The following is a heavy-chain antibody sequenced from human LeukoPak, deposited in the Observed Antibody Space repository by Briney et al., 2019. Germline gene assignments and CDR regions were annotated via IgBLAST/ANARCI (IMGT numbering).Heavy chain of an antibody. V-gene: IGHV3-23*01. CDR3: ARAQAHVYGSGSYYIPVISESDY. CDR2: IFGSGGST. J-gene: IGHJ4*02. D-gene: IGHD3-10*01. CDR1: GFTFSSYG. Sequence: GTLRLSCAAPGFTFSSYGMSWVPQTPGKGLGWVSAIFGSGGSTYSADSVRGGFTISRDNSQNTLYLQINSLRAEDTRVYYLARAQAHVYGSGSYYIPVISESDYWGQGTLVTVSS.